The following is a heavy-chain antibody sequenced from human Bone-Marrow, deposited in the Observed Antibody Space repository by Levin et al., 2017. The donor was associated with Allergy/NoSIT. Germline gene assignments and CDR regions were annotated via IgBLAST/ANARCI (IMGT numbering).Heavy chain of an antibody. CDR3: ARRAYYTGHFDN. D-gene: IGHD2-2*02. Sequence: PSETLSLTCGVYGGSFSGYYWNWIRQPPGKGLEWVGEINHSGSTNYNPSLKSRVTTSVDTSKNQFSLKLSSVTAADTAVYYCARRAYYTGHFDNWGQGTLVTVSS. V-gene: IGHV4-34*01. CDR2: INHSGST. CDR1: GGSFSGYY. J-gene: IGHJ4*02.